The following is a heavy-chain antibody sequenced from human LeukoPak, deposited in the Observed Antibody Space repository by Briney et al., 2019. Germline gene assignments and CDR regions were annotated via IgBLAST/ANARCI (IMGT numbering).Heavy chain of an antibody. D-gene: IGHD3-22*01. CDR1: GGSISRYY. CDR2: IYYSGST. V-gene: IGHV4-59*01. CDR3: APPPYYYETNGYSVA. Sequence: SETLSLTCTVSGGSISRYYWSWIRQPPGKGLEWIGYIYYSGSTNYNPSLKSRVTISVDTSKNQFSLKLSSVTAADTAVYYCAPPPYYYETNGYSVAWGQGTLVTVSS. J-gene: IGHJ5*02.